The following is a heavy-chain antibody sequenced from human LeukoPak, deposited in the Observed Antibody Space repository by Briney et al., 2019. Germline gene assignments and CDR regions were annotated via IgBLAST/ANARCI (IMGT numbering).Heavy chain of an antibody. D-gene: IGHD3-10*01. CDR2: INTNTDNP. CDR3: ARGQDYYGSGSYWYY. V-gene: IGHV7-4-1*02. CDR1: GCSFTSYA. J-gene: IGHJ4*02. Sequence: GASVKVSCKASGCSFTSYAVNWVRQAPGQGLEWMGWINTNTDNPTYAQGFTGRFVFSLDTSVSTAYLQISSLKAADTAVYYCARGQDYYGSGSYWYYWGQGTLVTVSS.